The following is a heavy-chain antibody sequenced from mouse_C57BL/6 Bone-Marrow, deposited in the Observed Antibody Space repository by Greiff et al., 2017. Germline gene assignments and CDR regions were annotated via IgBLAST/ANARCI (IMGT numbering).Heavy chain of an antibody. CDR2: IHPNSGST. Sequence: QVQLQQPGAELVKPGASVKLSCKASGYTFTSYWMHWVKQRPGQGLEWIGMIHPNSGSTNYNEKFKSKATLTVDKSSSTAYMQLSSLTAEDSAVYYCARRDYYGNPYAMDYWGQGTSDTVSS. CDR3: ARRDYYGNPYAMDY. CDR1: GYTFTSYW. J-gene: IGHJ4*01. V-gene: IGHV1-64*01. D-gene: IGHD2-1*01.